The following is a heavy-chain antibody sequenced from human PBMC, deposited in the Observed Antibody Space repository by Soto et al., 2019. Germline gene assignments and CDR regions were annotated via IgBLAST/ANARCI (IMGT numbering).Heavy chain of an antibody. CDR2: INTSGGNS. D-gene: IGHD2-21*01. CDR3: AMEGAIPGKVEA. V-gene: IGHV1-46*01. J-gene: IGHJ1*01. CDR1: GFIFTDWF. Sequence: HLAQSGPEVKRPGASVKISCKASGFIFTDWFMHWVRQAPGQGPEWMGIINTSGGNSIYSQKFQNRVPMNRETSTSSVSVELSSMSPADTAVYYCAMEGAIPGKVEAWSQGTLVT.